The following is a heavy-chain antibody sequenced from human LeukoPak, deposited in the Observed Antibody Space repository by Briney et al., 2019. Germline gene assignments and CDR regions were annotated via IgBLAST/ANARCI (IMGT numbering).Heavy chain of an antibody. D-gene: IGHD1-26*01. CDR3: ARYSGSNAGDWFDP. J-gene: IGHJ5*02. Sequence: PSETLSLTCTVSGGSISSSSYYWSWIRQPPGKGLECIGYIQYSGSTNYNPSLKSRVTISVDTSKNQFSLKLSSVTAADTAVYYCARYSGSNAGDWFDPWGQGTLVTVSS. CDR2: IQYSGST. CDR1: GGSISSSSYY. V-gene: IGHV4-61*05.